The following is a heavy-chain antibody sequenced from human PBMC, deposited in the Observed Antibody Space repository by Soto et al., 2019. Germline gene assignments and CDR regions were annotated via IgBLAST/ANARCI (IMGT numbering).Heavy chain of an antibody. J-gene: IGHJ6*02. CDR1: GGSISSYY. D-gene: IGHD6-6*01. Sequence: TVSGGSISSYYWSWIRQPPGKGLEWIGYIYYSGSTNYNPSLKSRVTISVDTSKNQFSLKLSSVTAADTAVYYCAITLAAQQDYYYGMDVWGQGTTVTSP. CDR2: IYYSGST. CDR3: AITLAAQQDYYYGMDV. V-gene: IGHV4-59*01.